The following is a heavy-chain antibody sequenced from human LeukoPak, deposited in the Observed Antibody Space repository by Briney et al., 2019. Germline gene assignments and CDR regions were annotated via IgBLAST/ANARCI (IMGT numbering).Heavy chain of an antibody. D-gene: IGHD3-22*01. Sequence: SETLSLTCTVSGGPISSYYWSWIRQPPGKGLEWIGYIYYSGSTNYNPSLKSRVTISVDTSKNQFSLKLSSVTAEDTAVYYCARRAGDYSHPYDYWGQGTLVTVSS. V-gene: IGHV4-59*12. CDR2: IYYSGST. CDR3: ARRAGDYSHPYDY. J-gene: IGHJ4*02. CDR1: GGPISSYY.